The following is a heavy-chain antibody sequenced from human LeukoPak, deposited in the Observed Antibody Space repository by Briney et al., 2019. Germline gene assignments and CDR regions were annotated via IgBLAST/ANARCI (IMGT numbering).Heavy chain of an antibody. CDR2: IVPIFGTA. CDR3: ARVGVEGYFDWLLNY. V-gene: IGHV1-69*13. D-gene: IGHD3-9*01. Sequence: ASVKVSCKASGGTFSSYAISWVRQAPGQGLEWMGGIVPIFGTANYAQKFQGRVTITADESTSTAYMELSSLRSEDTAVYYCARVGVEGYFDWLLNYRGRGTLVTVSS. J-gene: IGHJ4*02. CDR1: GGTFSSYA.